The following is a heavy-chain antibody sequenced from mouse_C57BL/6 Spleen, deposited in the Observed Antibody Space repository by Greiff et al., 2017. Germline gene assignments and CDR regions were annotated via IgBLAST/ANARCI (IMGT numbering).Heavy chain of an antibody. CDR3: ARHSPLAWFAY. J-gene: IGHJ3*01. V-gene: IGHV5-6*01. CDR1: GFTFSSYG. Sequence: EVMLVESGGDLVKPGGSLKLSCAASGFTFSSYGMSWVRQTPDKRLEWVATISSGGSYTYYPDSVKGRFTISRDNDKNTLYLQMSSLKSEDTAMYYCARHSPLAWFAYWGQGTLVTVSA. CDR2: ISSGGSYT.